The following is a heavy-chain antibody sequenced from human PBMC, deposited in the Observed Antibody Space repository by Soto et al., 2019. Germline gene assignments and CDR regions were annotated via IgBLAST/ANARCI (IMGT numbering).Heavy chain of an antibody. V-gene: IGHV3-9*01. CDR3: AASRAYDSSDYSGFHSGMDV. J-gene: IGHJ6*02. CDR1: GFTFDDYA. Sequence: EVQLVESGGGLVQPGRSLRLSCAASGFTFDDYAMHWVRQVPGKGLQWVSGLSWNGVTIGYAASVKGRFTISRDNAKKSLYLQMTGLRPDDTALYFCAASRAYDSSDYSGFHSGMDVWGLGTTVTVS. D-gene: IGHD3-22*01. CDR2: LSWNGVTI.